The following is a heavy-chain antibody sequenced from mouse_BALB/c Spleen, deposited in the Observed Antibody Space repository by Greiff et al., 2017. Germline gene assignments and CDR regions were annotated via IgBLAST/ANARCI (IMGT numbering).Heavy chain of an antibody. J-gene: IGHJ2*01. D-gene: IGHD1-1*01. Sequence: EVMLVESGPSLVKPSQTLSLTCSVTGDSITSGYWNWIRKFPGNKLEYMGYISYSGSTYYNPSLKSRISITRDTSKNQYYLQLNSVTTEDTATYYCASYYYGSSYYFDYWGQGTTLTVSS. CDR2: ISYSGST. CDR3: ASYYYGSSYYFDY. V-gene: IGHV3-8*02. CDR1: GDSITSGY.